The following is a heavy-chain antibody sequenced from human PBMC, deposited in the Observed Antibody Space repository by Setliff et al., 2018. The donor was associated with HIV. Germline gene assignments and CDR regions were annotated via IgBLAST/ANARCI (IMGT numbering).Heavy chain of an antibody. CDR2: IAYSGTTMYT. V-gene: IGHV4-39*07. J-gene: IGHJ4*02. CDR3: XXGPPFAY. CDR1: GGSFIGSSFQ. Sequence: SETLSLTCSVSGGSFIGSSFQSTWIRQTPGKGLEWIADIAYSGTTMYTNYNPSLESRVIISEDTSRDQFFLKLTSVTADDTGIYYCXXGPPFAYWGQGLLVTXSS.